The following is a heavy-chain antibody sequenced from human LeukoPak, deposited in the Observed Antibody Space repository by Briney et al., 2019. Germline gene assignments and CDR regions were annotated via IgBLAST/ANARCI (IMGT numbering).Heavy chain of an antibody. V-gene: IGHV1-2*06. CDR1: GYTFTGYY. J-gene: IGHJ3*02. CDR3: AQYDSSGYYLRAFDI. CDR2: INPNSGGT. D-gene: IGHD3-22*01. Sequence: ASVTVSCKASGYTFTGYYMHWVRQAPGQGLEWMGRINPNSGGTNYAQKFQGRDTMTRDTSISTAYMELSRLRSDDTAVYYCAQYDSSGYYLRAFDIWGQGTMVTVSS.